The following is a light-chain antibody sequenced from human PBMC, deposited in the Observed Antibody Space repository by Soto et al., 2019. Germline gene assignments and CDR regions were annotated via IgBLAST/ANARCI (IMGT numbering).Light chain of an antibody. J-gene: IGKJ5*01. CDR3: QQYNHWPPIT. CDR1: QTVGNS. Sequence: ETVLTQSPDTLSVSPGDRATLSYRASQTVGNSLAWYQQKPGQAPRLLLHSATTRATGVPVRFSGSGSGTEFTLTITSLQSEDSAVYYCQQYNHWPPITFGPGTRL. V-gene: IGKV3-15*01. CDR2: SAT.